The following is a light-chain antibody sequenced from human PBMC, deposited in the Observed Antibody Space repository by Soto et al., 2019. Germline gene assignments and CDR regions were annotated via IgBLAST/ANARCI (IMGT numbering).Light chain of an antibody. J-gene: IGLJ1*01. CDR1: SSDVGAYNY. Sequence: QSVLTQPASVFGSPGQSIASSCTGSSSDVGAYNYVSWYQQHPDKAPKLMIYDVSNRPSGVSDRFSGSKSGNTASLTVSGLQAEDEADYYCTSYTTSKSYVFGTGTKVTVL. V-gene: IGLV2-14*03. CDR3: TSYTTSKSYV. CDR2: DVS.